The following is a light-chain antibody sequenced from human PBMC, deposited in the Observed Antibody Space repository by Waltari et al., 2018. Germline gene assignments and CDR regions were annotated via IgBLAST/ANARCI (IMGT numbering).Light chain of an antibody. J-gene: IGKJ1*01. CDR2: RAS. CDR3: QQHDNSPPT. CDR1: QGISNW. Sequence: DIQTTQSPSSLSASVGDRVTITCRASQGISNWLAWYQQKPGKAPKLLIYRASNLETGVPSRFSGSGSGTDFTLTISSLQPEDIATYYCQQHDNSPPTFGQGTKVEIK. V-gene: IGKV1-33*01.